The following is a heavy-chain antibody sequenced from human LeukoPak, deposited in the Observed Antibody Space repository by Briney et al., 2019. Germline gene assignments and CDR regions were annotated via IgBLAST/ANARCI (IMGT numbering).Heavy chain of an antibody. J-gene: IGHJ4*02. CDR3: AKDRHQSTAMASDFDY. V-gene: IGHV3-30*18. CDR2: ISYDGSNK. Sequence: GGSLRLSCAASGFTFSSYGMHWVRQAPGKGLEWVAVISYDGSNKYYADSVKSRFTISRDNSKNTLYLQMNSLRAEDTAVYYCAKDRHQSTAMASDFDYWGQGTLVTVSS. CDR1: GFTFSSYG. D-gene: IGHD5-18*01.